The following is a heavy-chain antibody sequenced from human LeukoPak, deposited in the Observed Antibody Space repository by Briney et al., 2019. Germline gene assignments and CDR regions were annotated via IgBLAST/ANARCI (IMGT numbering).Heavy chain of an antibody. D-gene: IGHD3-22*01. J-gene: IGHJ4*02. CDR2: ISSSGSTI. Sequence: GGSLRLSCEASGFTFSDYYMSWIRQAPGKGLEWVSYISSSGSTIYYADSVKGRFTISRDNAKNSLYLQMNSLRAEDTAVYYCARENHYYDSSGYDYWGQGTLVTVSS. CDR1: GFTFSDYY. CDR3: ARENHYYDSSGYDY. V-gene: IGHV3-11*01.